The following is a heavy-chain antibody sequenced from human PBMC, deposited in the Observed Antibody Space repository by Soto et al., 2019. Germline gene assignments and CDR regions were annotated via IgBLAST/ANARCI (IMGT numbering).Heavy chain of an antibody. CDR3: ARLPPDILTGYPNWFDP. D-gene: IGHD3-9*01. CDR2: IYYSGST. CDR1: GGSISSSSYY. J-gene: IGHJ5*02. V-gene: IGHV4-39*01. Sequence: SETLSLTCTVSGGSISSSSYYWGWIRQPPGKGLEWIGSIYYSGSTYYNPSLKSRVTISVDTSKNQFSLKLSSVTAADTAVYYCARLPPDILTGYPNWFDPWGQGTLVTVSS.